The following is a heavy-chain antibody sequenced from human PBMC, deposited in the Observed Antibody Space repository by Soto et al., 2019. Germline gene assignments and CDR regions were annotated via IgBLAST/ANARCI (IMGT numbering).Heavy chain of an antibody. D-gene: IGHD3-10*01. CDR1: GGSISSYY. CDR2: IYYSGST. V-gene: IGHV4-59*08. J-gene: IGHJ5*02. CDR3: ARGVGYFVSGSDNNWFDP. Sequence: SETLSLTCTVSGGSISSYYWSWIRQPPGKGLEWIGYIYYSGSTNYNPSLKSRVTISVDTSKNQFSLKLSSVTAADTAVYYCARGVGYFVSGSDNNWFDPWGQETLLPVSS.